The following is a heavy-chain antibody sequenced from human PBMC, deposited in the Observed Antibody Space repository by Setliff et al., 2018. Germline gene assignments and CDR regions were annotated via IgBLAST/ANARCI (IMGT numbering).Heavy chain of an antibody. CDR1: GYSISSGYY. V-gene: IGHV4-38-2*02. Sequence: NPSETLSLTCAVSGYSISSGYYWGWIRQPPGKGLEWIGSIYHSGSTYYNPSLKSRVTISVDTSKNQFSLKLSSVTAADTAVYYCAREATGGYSYFDYWGQGTLVTVSS. J-gene: IGHJ4*02. CDR2: IYHSGST. CDR3: AREATGGYSYFDY. D-gene: IGHD5-18*01.